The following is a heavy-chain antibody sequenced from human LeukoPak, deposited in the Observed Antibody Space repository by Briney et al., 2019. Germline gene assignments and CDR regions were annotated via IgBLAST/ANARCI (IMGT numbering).Heavy chain of an antibody. CDR2: IKEDEGEK. D-gene: IGHD3-22*01. CDR1: GFTLSSYW. V-gene: IGHV3-7*01. J-gene: IGHJ3*02. Sequence: GGSLRLSCTASGFTLSSYWMTWVRQAPGKELEWVANIKEDEGEKNYVDSVKGRFSISRDNAKNSLYLQMNSLRAEDTAVYYCARDITYYFESSGSYYDAHDIWGQGTKVTVSS. CDR3: ARDITYYFESSGSYYDAHDI.